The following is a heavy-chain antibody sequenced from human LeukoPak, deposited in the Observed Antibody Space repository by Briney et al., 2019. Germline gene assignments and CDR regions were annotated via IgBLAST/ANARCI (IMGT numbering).Heavy chain of an antibody. CDR3: ARAPDYYDSSRWDH. J-gene: IGHJ4*02. V-gene: IGHV4-59*01. D-gene: IGHD3-22*01. CDR2: IYYSGST. Sequence: SETLSLTCTVSGGSISSYYWSWIRQPPGKGLEWIGYIYYSGSTNYNPSLKSRVTISVDTSKNQFSLKLSSVTAADTAVYYCARAPDYYDSSRWDHWGQGTLVTVSS. CDR1: GGSISSYY.